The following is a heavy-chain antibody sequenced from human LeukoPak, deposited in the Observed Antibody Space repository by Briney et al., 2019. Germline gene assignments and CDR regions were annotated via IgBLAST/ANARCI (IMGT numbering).Heavy chain of an antibody. CDR3: ARDALLGYCSSTSCYQSWFDP. CDR2: IKQDGSEK. Sequence: GGSLRLSCAASGFTFSSYWMSWVRQAPGKGLEWVANIKQDGSEKYYVDSVKGRFTISRDNAKNSLYLQMNSLRAEDTAVYYCARDALLGYCSSTSCYQSWFDPWGQGTLVTVSS. V-gene: IGHV3-7*01. D-gene: IGHD2-2*01. CDR1: GFTFSSYW. J-gene: IGHJ5*02.